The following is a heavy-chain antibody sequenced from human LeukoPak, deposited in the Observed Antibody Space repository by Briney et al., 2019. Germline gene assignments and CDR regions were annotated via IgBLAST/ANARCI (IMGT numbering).Heavy chain of an antibody. D-gene: IGHD1-7*01. CDR1: GFIFSNYA. CDR3: ARAPGGNWNWASTYGMDV. CDR2: ISYDGNNK. J-gene: IGHJ6*02. V-gene: IGHV3-30*14. Sequence: PGGSLRLSCAVSGFIFSNYAMNWVRQAPGKGLEWVAVISYDGNNKDYADSVKGRFTISRDNSKNTLYLQMNSLRAEDTAVYYCARAPGGNWNWASTYGMDVWGQGTTVTVSS.